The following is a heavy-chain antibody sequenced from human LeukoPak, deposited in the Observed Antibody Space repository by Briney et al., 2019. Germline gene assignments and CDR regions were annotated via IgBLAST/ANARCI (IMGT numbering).Heavy chain of an antibody. D-gene: IGHD3-22*01. CDR2: IYYCGST. CDR1: GGSISSGDYY. CDR3: AGGISYYYDSSGYYLTL. Sequence: SQSLSLTCTVSGGSISSGDYYWSWIRQPPGKGLEWVGHIYYCGSTYYNPSLKSRVTISVDPSKNQFSLKLSSVTAADTAVYYCAGGISYYYDSSGYYLTLWGQGTLATVSS. J-gene: IGHJ4*02. V-gene: IGHV4-30-4*08.